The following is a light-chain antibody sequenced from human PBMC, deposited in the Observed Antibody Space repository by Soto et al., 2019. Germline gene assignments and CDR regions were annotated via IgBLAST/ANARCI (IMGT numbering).Light chain of an antibody. Sequence: DIQMTQSPSSLSASVGDRVTITCRASQSISSYLNWYQQKPGKAPKLLIYDASNLETGVPSRFSGSGSGTDFTLTISSLQPEYIATYYCHQYDNLPLTFGGGTKVEIK. CDR2: DAS. CDR1: QSISSY. CDR3: HQYDNLPLT. V-gene: IGKV1-33*01. J-gene: IGKJ4*01.